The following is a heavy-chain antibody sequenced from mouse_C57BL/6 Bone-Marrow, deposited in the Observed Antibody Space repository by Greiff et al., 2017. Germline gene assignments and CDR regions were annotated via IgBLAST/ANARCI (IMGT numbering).Heavy chain of an antibody. J-gene: IGHJ4*01. CDR2: IYPGSGST. D-gene: IGHD1-2*01. V-gene: IGHV1-55*01. Sequence: QVQLQQPGAELVKPGASVKMSCKASGYTFTSSWITWVKQRPGQGLEWIGDIYPGSGSTNYNEKFKSKATLTVDTSSSTAYMQLSSLTSEDSAVYYCARYCYGIAMDYWGQGTSVTVSS. CDR1: GYTFTSSW. CDR3: ARYCYGIAMDY.